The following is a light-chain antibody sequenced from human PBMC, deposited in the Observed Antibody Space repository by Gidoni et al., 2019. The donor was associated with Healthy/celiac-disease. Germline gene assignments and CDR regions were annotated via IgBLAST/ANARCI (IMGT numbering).Light chain of an antibody. CDR1: KLGDKY. Sequence: SYDLTQPPSVSCSPGQTASITCSGDKLGDKYACWYQQKPGQSPVLVIYQDSKRPSGIPERFSGSNSGNTATLTISGTQAMDEADYYCQAWDSSTFYVFGTGTKVTVL. J-gene: IGLJ1*01. CDR3: QAWDSSTFYV. V-gene: IGLV3-1*01. CDR2: QDS.